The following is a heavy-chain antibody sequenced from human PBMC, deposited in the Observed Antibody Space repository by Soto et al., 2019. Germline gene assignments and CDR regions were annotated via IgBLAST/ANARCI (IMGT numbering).Heavy chain of an antibody. V-gene: IGHV3-15*01. CDR3: TTRGRLRYYYDSSGYSDY. J-gene: IGHJ4*02. D-gene: IGHD3-22*01. Sequence: XGSLRLSCSASGFTCSNAWMSWVRQAPGKGLDWVGRIKSKTDGGTTDYAAPVKGRFTISRDDSKNTLYLQMNSLKTEDTAVYYCTTRGRLRYYYDSSGYSDYWGQGNLVTVSS. CDR2: IKSKTDGGTT. CDR1: GFTCSNAW.